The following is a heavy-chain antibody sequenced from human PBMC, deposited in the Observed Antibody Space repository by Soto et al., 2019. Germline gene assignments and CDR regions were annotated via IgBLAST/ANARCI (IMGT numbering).Heavy chain of an antibody. Sequence: QVQLQQWGAGLLKPSETLSLTCAVYGGSFSGYYWSWLRQPPGKGPEWIGEINHSGNTKYNPSLESRVTISVDTSKNQFSLKLNSVSAAYTALYSCSRTGGMDVWSQGATVTVSS. CDR1: GGSFSGYY. J-gene: IGHJ6*02. V-gene: IGHV4-34*01. CDR3: SRTGGMDV. CDR2: INHSGNT.